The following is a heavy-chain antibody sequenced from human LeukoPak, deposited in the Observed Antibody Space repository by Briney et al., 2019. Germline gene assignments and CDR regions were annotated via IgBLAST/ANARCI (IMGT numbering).Heavy chain of an antibody. CDR2: TSGSGGST. D-gene: IGHD2-15*01. CDR3: AKDGDILSLHHPVDY. V-gene: IGHV3-23*01. Sequence: PGGSLRLSCAASGFTFSSYAMSWVRQAPGKGLEWVSATSGSGGSTYYADSVKGRFTISRDNSKNTLYLQMNSLRAEDTAVYYCAKDGDILSLHHPVDYWGQGTLVTVSS. CDR1: GFTFSSYA. J-gene: IGHJ4*02.